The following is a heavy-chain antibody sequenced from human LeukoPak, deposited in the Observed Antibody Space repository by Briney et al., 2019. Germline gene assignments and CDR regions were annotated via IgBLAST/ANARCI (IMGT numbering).Heavy chain of an antibody. D-gene: IGHD6-19*01. Sequence: SETLSLTCTVSGGSISNNYWSWIRQPPGKGLEWIGYVYYSGSTNYNPSLKSRLTISVDTSKNQFSLKLKSVTAADTAVYYCARDVKGSSGWSGHWGQGTLVTVSS. J-gene: IGHJ4*02. CDR3: ARDVKGSSGWSGH. CDR1: GGSISNNY. V-gene: IGHV4-59*01. CDR2: VYYSGST.